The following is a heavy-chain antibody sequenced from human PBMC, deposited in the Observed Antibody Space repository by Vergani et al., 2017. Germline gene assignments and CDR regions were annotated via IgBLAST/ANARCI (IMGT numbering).Heavy chain of an antibody. V-gene: IGHV3-23*01. D-gene: IGHD3-3*01. J-gene: IGHJ2*01. CDR3: AKDLTYYDFWGGHYTPYWYVDL. CDR2: ISGSGGST. Sequence: EVQLLESGGGLVQPGGSLRLSCAASGFTFSSYAMSWVRQAPGKGLEWVSAISGSGGSTYYADSVKGRFTISRDNSKNTLYLQMNSLRAEDTAVYYCAKDLTYYDFWGGHYTPYWYVDLWGQGTLVTVSS. CDR1: GFTFSSYA.